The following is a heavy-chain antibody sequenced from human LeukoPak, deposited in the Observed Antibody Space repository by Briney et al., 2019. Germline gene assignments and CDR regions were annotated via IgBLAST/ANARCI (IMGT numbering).Heavy chain of an antibody. CDR3: VRGRYNYGYIFDY. CDR1: GFTFSGYS. Sequence: GGSLRLSCAASGFTFSGYSMNWVRQAPGKGLEWVSSISSSSSYVYYADSMKGRFTVSRDNARNSVYLQMNSLRVEDTAVYYCVRGRYNYGYIFDYWGQGTLVTVSS. J-gene: IGHJ4*02. CDR2: ISSSSSYV. V-gene: IGHV3-21*01. D-gene: IGHD5-18*01.